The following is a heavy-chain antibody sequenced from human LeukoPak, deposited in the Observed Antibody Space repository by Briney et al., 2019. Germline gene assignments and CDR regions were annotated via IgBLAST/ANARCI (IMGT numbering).Heavy chain of an antibody. D-gene: IGHD2-21*02. J-gene: IGHJ4*02. Sequence: GESLKISCEGSGYSFSNYWIGWVRQMPGKGLEWMGIIYPGDYETRYSPSLQALVTISVDKSISTAYLQWSSLKASDTATYYCAIPPGYCGNDCSFDHWGQGTLVTVSS. V-gene: IGHV5-51*01. CDR2: IYPGDYET. CDR3: AIPPGYCGNDCSFDH. CDR1: GYSFSNYW.